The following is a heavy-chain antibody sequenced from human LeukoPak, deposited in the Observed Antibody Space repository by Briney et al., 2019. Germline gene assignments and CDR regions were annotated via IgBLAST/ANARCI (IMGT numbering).Heavy chain of an antibody. Sequence: GGSLRLSCAASGFTFSSYAMSWVRQAPGKGLEWVSAISGSGGSTYYADSVKGRFTISGDNSKNTLYLQMNSLRAEDTAVYYCAKDRPGTAMVTDAFDIWGQGKMVTVSS. CDR2: ISGSGGST. V-gene: IGHV3-23*01. CDR1: GFTFSSYA. D-gene: IGHD5-18*01. J-gene: IGHJ3*02. CDR3: AKDRPGTAMVTDAFDI.